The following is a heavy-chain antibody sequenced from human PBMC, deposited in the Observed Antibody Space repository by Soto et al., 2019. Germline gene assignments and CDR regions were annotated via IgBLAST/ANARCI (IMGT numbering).Heavy chain of an antibody. CDR2: ISITGNTI. V-gene: IGHV3-11*01. CDR1: GFTFGDYY. D-gene: IGHD3-10*01. Sequence: QVQLVESGGKSVKPGGSLRLSCAASGFTFGDYYMSWIRQAPGKGLEWISYISITGNTIHYADSVKGRFTISRDNAKNSLYLQMNSLRGEDTAMYYCARDFGWCDPWGQGTLVTVSS. J-gene: IGHJ5*02. CDR3: ARDFGWCDP.